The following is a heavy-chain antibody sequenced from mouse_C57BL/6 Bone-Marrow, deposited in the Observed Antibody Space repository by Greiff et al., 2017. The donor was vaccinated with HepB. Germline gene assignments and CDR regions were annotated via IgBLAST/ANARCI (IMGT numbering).Heavy chain of an antibody. V-gene: IGHV14-4*01. J-gene: IGHJ1*03. CDR3: TPYYGNSNWYFDV. Sequence: VQLQQSGAELVRPGASVKLSCTASGFNIKDDYMHWVKQRPEQGLEWIGWIDPENGDTEYASKFQGKATITADTSSNTAYLQLSSLTSEDTAVYYCTPYYGNSNWYFDVWGTGTTVTVSS. CDR1: GFNIKDDY. CDR2: IDPENGDT. D-gene: IGHD2-1*01.